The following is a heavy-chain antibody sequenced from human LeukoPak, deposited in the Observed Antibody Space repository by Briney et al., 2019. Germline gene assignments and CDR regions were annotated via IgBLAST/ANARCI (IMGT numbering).Heavy chain of an antibody. CDR3: ARVPSSEYHDAFDI. V-gene: IGHV4-30-2*01. D-gene: IGHD2-2*01. J-gene: IGHJ3*02. Sequence: PSETLSPTCAVSGGSISSGGYSWSWIRQPPGKGLEWIGYIYHSGSTYYNPSLKSRVTISVDRSKNQFSLKLSSVTAADTAVYYCARVPSSEYHDAFDIWGQGTMVTVSS. CDR1: GGSISSGGYS. CDR2: IYHSGST.